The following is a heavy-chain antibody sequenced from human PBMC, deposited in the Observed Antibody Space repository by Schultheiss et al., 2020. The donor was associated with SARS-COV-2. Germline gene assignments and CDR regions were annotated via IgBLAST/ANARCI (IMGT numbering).Heavy chain of an antibody. D-gene: IGHD5-24*01. CDR1: GYTFTGYY. V-gene: IGHV1-2*02. CDR3: ASQDGYKGYIGHLDY. CDR2: INPNSGGT. J-gene: IGHJ4*02. Sequence: ASVKVSCKASGYTFTGYYMHWVRQAPGQGLEWMGWINPNSGGTNYAQKLQGRVTMTTDTSTSTAYMELSSLRSEDTAVYYCASQDGYKGYIGHLDYWGQGSLVTVSS.